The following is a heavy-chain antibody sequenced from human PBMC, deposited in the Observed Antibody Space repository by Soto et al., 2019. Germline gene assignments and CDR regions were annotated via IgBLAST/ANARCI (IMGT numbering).Heavy chain of an antibody. J-gene: IGHJ4*02. Sequence: EVQLVESGGGLVKPGGSLRLSCAASGFTFSSYSMNWVRQAPGKGLEWVASISSSSSYIYYADSVKGRFTISRDNAKNSLYLQMNSLRAEDTAVYYCARDQPGYSSGYGLGDWGQGTMVTVSS. CDR2: ISSSSSYI. CDR3: ARDQPGYSSGYGLGD. D-gene: IGHD5-18*01. CDR1: GFTFSSYS. V-gene: IGHV3-21*01.